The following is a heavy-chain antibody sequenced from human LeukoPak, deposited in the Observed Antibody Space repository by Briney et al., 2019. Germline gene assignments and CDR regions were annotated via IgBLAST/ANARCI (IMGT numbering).Heavy chain of an antibody. CDR1: GFTFSNAW. Sequence: GGSLRLSCAASGFTFSNAWMSWVRQAPGKGLEWVGRIKSKIDGGTIDYAASVKGRFTISRDDSKNTLYLQTNSLKIEDTAIYYRTTDRGYDDYWGQGTLVTVSS. J-gene: IGHJ4*02. CDR3: TTDRGYDDY. CDR2: IKSKIDGGTI. V-gene: IGHV3-15*01. D-gene: IGHD5-12*01.